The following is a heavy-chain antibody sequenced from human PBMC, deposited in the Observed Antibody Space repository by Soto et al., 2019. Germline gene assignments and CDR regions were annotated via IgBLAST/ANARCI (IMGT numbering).Heavy chain of an antibody. J-gene: IGHJ4*02. CDR3: ATRSPAFDF. Sequence: QVQLVQSGPEVKKPGASVKVSCKTSGYTFTSYGIAWVRQAPGQGLEWMGWISTSKGNTNYAQKFQGRVTMTTDTSPSTAYMELRSLGSDDTAVYYCATRSPAFDFWGQGTLVTVSS. CDR2: ISTSKGNT. CDR1: GYTFTSYG. V-gene: IGHV1-18*01.